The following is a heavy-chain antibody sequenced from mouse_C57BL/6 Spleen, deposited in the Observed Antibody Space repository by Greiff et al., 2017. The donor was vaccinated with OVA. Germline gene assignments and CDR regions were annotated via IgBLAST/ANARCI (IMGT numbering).Heavy chain of an antibody. D-gene: IGHD2-4*01. V-gene: IGHV14-2*01. CDR1: GFNIKDYY. Sequence: EVKLMESGAELVKPGASVKLSCTASGFNIKDYYMHWVKQRTEQGLEWIGRIDPEDGETKYAAKFQGKATITADTSSNTAYLQLSSLTSEDTAVYYCALSYDYDGVFDYWGQGTTLTVSS. CDR3: ALSYDYDGVFDY. J-gene: IGHJ2*01. CDR2: IDPEDGET.